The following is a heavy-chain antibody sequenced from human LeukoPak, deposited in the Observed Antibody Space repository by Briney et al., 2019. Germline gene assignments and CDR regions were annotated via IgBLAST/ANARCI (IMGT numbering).Heavy chain of an antibody. CDR1: GGSFSGYY. Sequence: PSETLSLTCAVYGGSFSGYYWSWIRQPPGKGLEWIGEINHSGSTNYNPSLKSRVTISVDTSKNQFSLKLSSVTAADTAVYYCARDQGTRYCSSTSCYGGYYFDYWGQGTLVTVSS. CDR2: INHSGST. CDR3: ARDQGTRYCSSTSCYGGYYFDY. D-gene: IGHD2-2*01. J-gene: IGHJ4*02. V-gene: IGHV4-34*01.